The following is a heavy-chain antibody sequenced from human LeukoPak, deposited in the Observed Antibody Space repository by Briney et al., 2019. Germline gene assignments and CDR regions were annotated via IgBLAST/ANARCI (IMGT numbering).Heavy chain of an antibody. CDR2: TSKDGSDT. Sequence: GGSLRLSCAASGFIFSDYAMSWVRQAPGKGPEWLSRTSKDGSDTVYADSAKGRLTASRDNAKNTVYLELTNLRPDDTALYYCARGGYSGSYYRFSWGRGTLVTVAS. CDR3: ARGGYSGSYYRFS. J-gene: IGHJ4*02. V-gene: IGHV3-74*01. CDR1: GFIFSDYA. D-gene: IGHD6-25*01.